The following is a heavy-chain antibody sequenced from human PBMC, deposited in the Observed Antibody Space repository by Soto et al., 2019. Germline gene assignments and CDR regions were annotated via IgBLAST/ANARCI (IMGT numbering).Heavy chain of an antibody. CDR1: GFTFSSYW. Sequence: PGGSLRLSCAASGFTFSSYWMHWVRQAPGKGLVWVSRINRDGSRTSYADFVKGRFIISRDNAKNRLYLQMNSLRAEDTAIYYCAADLGYWGQGGLVTVSS. V-gene: IGHV3-74*01. J-gene: IGHJ4*02. CDR3: AADLGY. D-gene: IGHD3-16*01. CDR2: INRDGSRT.